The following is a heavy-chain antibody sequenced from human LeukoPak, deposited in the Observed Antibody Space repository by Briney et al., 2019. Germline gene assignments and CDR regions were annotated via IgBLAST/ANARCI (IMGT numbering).Heavy chain of an antibody. D-gene: IGHD2-15*01. CDR2: ISGRDGST. CDR3: VKGGWLDD. V-gene: IGHV3-23*01. Sequence: GGSLRPSCAASGFPFSTYDMSWVRQAPGKGLEWVSVISGRDGSTYNAESVKGRITISRDNSKNTVYLQMNSLRAEDTAVYYCVKGGWLDDWGQGTLVTVSS. J-gene: IGHJ4*02. CDR1: GFPFSTYD.